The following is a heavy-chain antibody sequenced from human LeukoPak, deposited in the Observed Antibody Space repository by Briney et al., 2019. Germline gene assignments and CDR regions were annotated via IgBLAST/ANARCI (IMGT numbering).Heavy chain of an antibody. CDR1: GFTFSSYA. Sequence: GGSLRLSCAASGFTFSSYAMHWVRQAPGKGLEWVAVISYDGSNKYYADSAKGRFTISRDNSKNTLYLQMNSLRAEDTAVYYCARGNRFDPWGQGTLVTVSS. CDR2: ISYDGSNK. V-gene: IGHV3-30-3*01. J-gene: IGHJ5*02. CDR3: ARGNRFDP.